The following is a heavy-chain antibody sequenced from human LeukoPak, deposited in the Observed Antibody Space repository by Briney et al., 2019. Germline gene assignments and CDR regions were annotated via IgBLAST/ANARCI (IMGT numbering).Heavy chain of an antibody. V-gene: IGHV4-34*01. CDR2: INDSGST. CDR3: AREHYYGSGIDY. D-gene: IGHD3-10*01. J-gene: IGHJ4*02. Sequence: NPSETLSLTCAVYGGSFSGYYWSWIRQPPGKGLEWIGEINDSGSTNYNPSLKSRVTISVDTSKNQFSLKLSSVTAADTAVYYCAREHYYGSGIDYWGQGTLVTVSS. CDR1: GGSFSGYY.